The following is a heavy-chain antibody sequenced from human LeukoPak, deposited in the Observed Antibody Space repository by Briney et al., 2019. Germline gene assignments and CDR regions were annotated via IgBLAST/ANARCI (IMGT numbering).Heavy chain of an antibody. D-gene: IGHD6-13*01. Sequence: GGSLRLSCAASGFTFSTYSMNWVRQAPGKGLEWVSSISSSSSFIYYADSVKGRFTISRDNAKNSLYLQMNSLRAEDTAVYYCARDRGSSWSEDFDYWGQGTLVTVS. CDR3: ARDRGSSWSEDFDY. J-gene: IGHJ4*02. V-gene: IGHV3-21*01. CDR2: ISSSSSFI. CDR1: GFTFSTYS.